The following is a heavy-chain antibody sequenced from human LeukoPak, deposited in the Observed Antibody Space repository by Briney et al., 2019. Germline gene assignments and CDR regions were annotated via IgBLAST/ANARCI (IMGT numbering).Heavy chain of an antibody. Sequence: SETLSLTCTVSGGSIRSGGYYWIWIRQHPGTGLEWIEYIYYSGSTYYNPSLKSRVTISVDTSKNQFSLKLSSVTAADTAVYYCASLDGYCSSTSCGDYWGQGSLVTVSS. V-gene: IGHV4-31*03. CDR3: ASLDGYCSSTSCGDY. D-gene: IGHD2-2*01. CDR1: GGSIRSGGYY. J-gene: IGHJ4*02. CDR2: IYYSGST.